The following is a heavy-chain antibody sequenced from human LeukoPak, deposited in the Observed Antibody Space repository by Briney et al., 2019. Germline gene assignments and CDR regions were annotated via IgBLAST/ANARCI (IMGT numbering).Heavy chain of an antibody. CDR2: IYYSGST. CDR1: GGPLSSHP. D-gene: IGHD6-6*01. Sequence: SDTLSLSCTVSGGPLSSHPLSWIRQPPGKGLEWIGDIYYSGSTNYNPSLKSRVTISVDTSKNQFSLKLSSVTAADTAVYYCARGSSSFNYYYYYMDVWGKGTTVTVSS. J-gene: IGHJ6*03. V-gene: IGHV4-59*11. CDR3: ARGSSSFNYYYYYMDV.